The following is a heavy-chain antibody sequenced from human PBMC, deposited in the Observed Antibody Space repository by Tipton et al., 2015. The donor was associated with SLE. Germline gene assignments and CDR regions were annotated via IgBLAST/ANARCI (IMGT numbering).Heavy chain of an antibody. V-gene: IGHV4-39*01. CDR3: ARHGDCSRTSCYAGQFDY. J-gene: IGHJ4*02. CDR1: GGSVSSISYY. CDR2: ISYSGNT. Sequence: TLSLTCTVSGGSVSSISYYWGWIRQPPGKGLEWIGSISYSGNTYYNVSLTSRVAMSVDTSKNQFSLKLSSVTAADTALYYCARHGDCSRTSCYAGQFDYWGQGTLVTVSS. D-gene: IGHD2-2*01.